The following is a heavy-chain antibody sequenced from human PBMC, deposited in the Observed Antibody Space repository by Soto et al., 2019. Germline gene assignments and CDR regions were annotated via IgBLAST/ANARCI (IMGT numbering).Heavy chain of an antibody. J-gene: IGHJ5*02. CDR2: IYYSGST. Sequence: SETLSLTCTVSGGSISSGGYYWSWIRQHPGKGLEWIGYIYYSGSTYYNPSLKSRVTISVDTSKNQFSLKLSSVTAADTAVYYCARVLRGYRNAIALNWFDPWGQGTLGTVSS. D-gene: IGHD5-18*01. CDR1: GGSISSGGYY. V-gene: IGHV4-31*03. CDR3: ARVLRGYRNAIALNWFDP.